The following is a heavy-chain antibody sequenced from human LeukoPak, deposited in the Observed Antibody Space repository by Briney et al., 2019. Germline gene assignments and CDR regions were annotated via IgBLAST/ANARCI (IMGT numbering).Heavy chain of an antibody. CDR1: GFTFSSYE. CDR2: ISSSGSTI. D-gene: IGHD3-10*01. V-gene: IGHV3-48*03. CDR3: ARRKFYGSGSYYLCDY. Sequence: GGSLRLSCAASGFTFSSYEMNWVRQAPGKGLEWVSYISSSGSTIYYADSVKGRFTISRDNAKNSLYLQMDSLRAEDTAVYYCARRKFYGSGSYYLCDYWGQGTLVTVSS. J-gene: IGHJ4*02.